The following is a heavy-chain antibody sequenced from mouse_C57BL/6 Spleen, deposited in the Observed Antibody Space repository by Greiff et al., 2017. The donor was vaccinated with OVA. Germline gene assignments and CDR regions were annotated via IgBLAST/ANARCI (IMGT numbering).Heavy chain of an antibody. CDR2: IYPGGGYT. D-gene: IGHD2-4*01. J-gene: IGHJ4*01. Sequence: VQLQESGAELVRPGTSVKMSCKASGYTFTNYWIGWAKQRPGHGLEWIGDIYPGGGYTNYNEKFKGKATLTADKSSSTAYMQFSSLTSEDSAIYYCASGEDYDGGYAMDYWGQGTSVTVSS. CDR1: GYTFTNYW. CDR3: ASGEDYDGGYAMDY. V-gene: IGHV1-63*01.